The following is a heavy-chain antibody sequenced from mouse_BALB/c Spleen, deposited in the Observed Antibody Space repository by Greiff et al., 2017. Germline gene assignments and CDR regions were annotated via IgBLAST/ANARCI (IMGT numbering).Heavy chain of an antibody. D-gene: IGHD1-1*02. V-gene: IGHV1-80*01. CDR2: IYPGDGDT. Sequence: VKLQESGAELVRPGSSVKISCKASGYAFSSYWMNWVKQRPGQGLEWIGQIYPGDGDTNYNGKFKGKATLTADKSSSTAYMQLSSLTSEDSAVYFCARWGGNFFDYWGQGTTLTVSS. CDR3: ARWGGNFFDY. CDR1: GYAFSSYW. J-gene: IGHJ2*01.